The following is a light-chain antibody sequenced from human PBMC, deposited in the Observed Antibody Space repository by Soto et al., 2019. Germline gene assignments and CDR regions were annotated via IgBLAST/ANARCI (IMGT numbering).Light chain of an antibody. CDR3: HQYHYWWT. Sequence: EIVLTQSPATLSLSPGERATLSCRASQSVSGHFAWYQQKPGQAPRLIISGASTRATGIPARFSGSGSGTEFTFTISSLQSEDVAVYYCHQYHYWWTFGQGTKV. CDR1: QSVSGH. V-gene: IGKV3-15*01. CDR2: GAS. J-gene: IGKJ1*01.